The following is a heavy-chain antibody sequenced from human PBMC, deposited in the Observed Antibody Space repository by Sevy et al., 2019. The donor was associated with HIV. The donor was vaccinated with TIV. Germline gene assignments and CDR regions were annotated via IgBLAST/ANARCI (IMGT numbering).Heavy chain of an antibody. J-gene: IGHJ4*02. CDR2: IYYSGRT. CDR3: ARDHNDSSGYYYPFDY. V-gene: IGHV4-31*03. CDR1: GGSISSGGYY. D-gene: IGHD3-22*01. Sequence: SETLSLTCTVSGGSISSGGYYWSWIRQHPGKGLEWIGYIYYSGRTYYNPSLKSRVTISVDTSKNQFSLKLSSVTAADTAVYYCARDHNDSSGYYYPFDYWSQGTLVTVSS.